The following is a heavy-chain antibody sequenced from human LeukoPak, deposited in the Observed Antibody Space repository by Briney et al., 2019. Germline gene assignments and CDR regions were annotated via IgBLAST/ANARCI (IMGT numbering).Heavy chain of an antibody. D-gene: IGHD5-24*01. CDR2: ISGSSSYI. CDR3: ARDGYTSDAFDI. V-gene: IGHV3-21*01. Sequence: PGGSLRLSCAASGFTFSSYSMNWVRQAPGKGLEWVSSISGSSSYIYYVDSVKGRFTISRDNAKNSLYLQMNSLRAEDTAVYYCARDGYTSDAFDIWGQGTMVTVSS. CDR1: GFTFSSYS. J-gene: IGHJ3*02.